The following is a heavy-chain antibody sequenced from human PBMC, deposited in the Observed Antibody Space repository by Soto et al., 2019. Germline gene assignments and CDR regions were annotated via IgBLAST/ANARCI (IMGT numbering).Heavy chain of an antibody. CDR3: ARDLGTAVADPRGNFDL. J-gene: IGHJ2*01. D-gene: IGHD6-19*01. CDR1: GGSISSGGYY. CDR2: IYYRCST. Sequence: QVQLQESGPGLVKPSQTLSLTCTVSGGSISSGGYYWSWIRQHPGKGLEWIGYIYYRCSTYYNPTLKSRVTTSVDTSKNQFSLKLSSVTAADTAVYYCARDLGTAVADPRGNFDLWGRGTPVTVSS. V-gene: IGHV4-31*03.